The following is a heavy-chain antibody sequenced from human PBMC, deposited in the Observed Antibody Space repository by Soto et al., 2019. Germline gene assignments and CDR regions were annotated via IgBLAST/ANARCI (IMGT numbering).Heavy chain of an antibody. CDR2: MYTSGST. J-gene: IGHJ3*02. Sequence: SETLSLTCNVSGVPVSAYYWSWILQPAGKGLEWIGRMYTSGSTDYNSSLKSRVTMSVDTSRNQFSLNLSSVTAADTGVYYCASVSWNYRGDACDTWGEGTKVTVSS. CDR1: GVPVSAYY. CDR3: ASVSWNYRGDACDT. V-gene: IGHV4-4*07. D-gene: IGHD1-7*01.